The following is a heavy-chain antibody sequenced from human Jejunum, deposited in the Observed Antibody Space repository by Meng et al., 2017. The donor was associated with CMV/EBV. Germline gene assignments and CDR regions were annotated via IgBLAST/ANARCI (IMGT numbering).Heavy chain of an antibody. V-gene: IGHV4-4*07. CDR2: IHSSGAT. J-gene: IGHJ4*02. CDR1: DDSISSYY. Sequence: QLQESGTGLVEPTETPSLTCTVSDDSISSYYWSWIRQPAGKGLEWIGRIHSSGATNYNPSLKSRVSMSVDMAKKQFSLNLNSVTAADTAVYYCAKEMSRTGFFDYWGQGTLVPVSS. D-gene: IGHD5-24*01. CDR3: AKEMSRTGFFDY.